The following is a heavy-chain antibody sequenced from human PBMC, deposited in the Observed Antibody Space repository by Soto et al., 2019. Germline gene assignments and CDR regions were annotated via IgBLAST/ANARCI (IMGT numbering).Heavy chain of an antibody. CDR3: ATHHTYCSGGSCYSSYDY. V-gene: IGHV1-24*01. Sequence: EASVKVSCKVSGYTLTELSMHWVRQAPGKGLEWMGGFDPEDGETIYAQKFQGRVTMTEDTSTDTAYMELSSLRSEDTAVYYCATHHTYCSGGSCYSSYDYWGQGTLVTVSS. CDR2: FDPEDGET. CDR1: GYTLTELS. J-gene: IGHJ4*02. D-gene: IGHD2-15*01.